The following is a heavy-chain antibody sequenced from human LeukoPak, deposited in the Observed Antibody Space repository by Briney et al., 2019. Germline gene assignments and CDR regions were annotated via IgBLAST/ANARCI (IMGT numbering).Heavy chain of an antibody. J-gene: IGHJ3*02. CDR1: GGSISSYY. Sequence: PSETLSLTCTVSGGSISSYYWSWIRQPPGKGLEWIGYTHYSGSTKYNPSLKSRVTISVDTSKNQFSLKLSSVTAADTAVYYCARGRRWLQTDAFDIWGQGTMVTVSS. CDR2: THYSGST. CDR3: ARGRRWLQTDAFDI. D-gene: IGHD5-24*01. V-gene: IGHV4-59*01.